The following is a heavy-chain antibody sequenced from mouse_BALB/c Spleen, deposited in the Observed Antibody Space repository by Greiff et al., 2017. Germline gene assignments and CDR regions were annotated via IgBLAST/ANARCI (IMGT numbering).Heavy chain of an antibody. CDR3: ARMDYNYFDY. V-gene: IGHV14-1*02. J-gene: IGHJ2*01. Sequence: VQLQQSGAELVRPGALVKLSCKASGFNIKDYYMHWLKQRPEQGLEWIGWIDPENGNTIYDPKFQGKASITADTSSNTAYLQLSSLTSEDTAVYYCARMDYNYFDYWGQGTTLTVSS. CDR1: GFNIKDYY. CDR2: IDPENGNT. D-gene: IGHD2-4*01.